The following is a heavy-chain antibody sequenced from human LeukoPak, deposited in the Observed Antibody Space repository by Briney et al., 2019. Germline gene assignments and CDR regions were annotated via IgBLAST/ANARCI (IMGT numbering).Heavy chain of an antibody. J-gene: IGHJ5*02. D-gene: IGHD3-10*01. CDR2: IYPGDSDN. CDR3: ARQRFTMRAYAGNWFDP. CDR1: GCHFTSYW. Sequence: KVGGSLKISCQGSGCHFTSYWIGWVRQVPGKGLEGMGIIYPGDSDNRYSPSFQGRVTISANKSIRTSLLEGSNLEASDTAMYYCARQRFTMRAYAGNWFDPWGQGTLVTVSS. V-gene: IGHV5-51*01.